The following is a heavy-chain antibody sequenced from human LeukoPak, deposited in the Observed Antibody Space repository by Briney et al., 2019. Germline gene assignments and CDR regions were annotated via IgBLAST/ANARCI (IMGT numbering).Heavy chain of an antibody. V-gene: IGHV1-2*02. CDR1: GYTFTGYY. J-gene: IGHJ4*02. CDR2: INPNSGGT. CDR3: ASQYGSGPSPPDY. D-gene: IGHD6-19*01. Sequence: ASVKVSCKASGYTFTGYYMRWVRQAPGHGLVWMGWINPNSGGTNYAQKFQGRVTMTRDTSISTAYMELSRLRSDDTAVYYCASQYGSGPSPPDYWGQGTLVTVSS.